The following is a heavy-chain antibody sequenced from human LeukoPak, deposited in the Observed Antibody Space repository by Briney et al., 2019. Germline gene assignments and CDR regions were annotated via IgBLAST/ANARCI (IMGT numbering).Heavy chain of an antibody. V-gene: IGHV4-34*01. CDR1: GGSFSGYY. Sequence: SETLSLTCAVYGGSFSGYYWSWIRQPPGKGLEWIGEINHSGSTNYNPSLKSRVTISVDTSKNQFSLKLSSVTAADTAVYYCARRGIVVVPAALPPDYWGQGTQVTVSS. D-gene: IGHD2-2*02. CDR2: INHSGST. J-gene: IGHJ4*02. CDR3: ARRGIVVVPAALPPDY.